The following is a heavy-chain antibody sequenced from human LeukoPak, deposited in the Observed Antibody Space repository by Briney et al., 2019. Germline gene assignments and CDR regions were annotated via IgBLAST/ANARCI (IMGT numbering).Heavy chain of an antibody. J-gene: IGHJ4*02. CDR3: TRGAPGIAARADY. CDR1: GGXISNYY. CDR2: FYTSGGT. V-gene: IGHV4-4*07. D-gene: IGHD6-13*01. Sequence: SETLSLTCSVSGGXISNYYCSWIRQPAGKGLEWIGRFYTSGGTRYNPSLESRVAMSVDASKNQFVLKLTSVTAADTAVYYCTRGAPGIAARADYWGQGTLVTVSS.